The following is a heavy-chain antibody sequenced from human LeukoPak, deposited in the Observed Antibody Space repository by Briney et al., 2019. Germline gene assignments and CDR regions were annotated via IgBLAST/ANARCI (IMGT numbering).Heavy chain of an antibody. V-gene: IGHV6-1*01. Sequence: SQTLSLTCAISGDSVSSNSASWHWIRQSPSRGLQWLGRTYYTSKWFNDYAVSLKSRITINPDTSKNQFSLQLNSVTPDVTAVYFCARDNDYGGYYFDYWGQGTLVTVSS. CDR1: GDSVSSNSAS. CDR2: TYYTSKWFN. D-gene: IGHD4-23*01. J-gene: IGHJ4*02. CDR3: ARDNDYGGYYFDY.